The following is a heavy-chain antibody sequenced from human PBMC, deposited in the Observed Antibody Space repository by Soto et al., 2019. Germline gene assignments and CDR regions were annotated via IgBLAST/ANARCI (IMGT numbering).Heavy chain of an antibody. V-gene: IGHV3-64D*08. Sequence: TGGSLRLSCSASGFTFSSYAMHWVRQAPGKGLEYVSAISSNGGSTYYADSVKGRFTISRDNSKNTLYLQMSSLRAEDTAVYYCVRRIAAAGIRSSNWFDPWGQGTLVTVSS. CDR3: VRRIAAAGIRSSNWFDP. CDR1: GFTFSSYA. J-gene: IGHJ5*02. D-gene: IGHD6-13*01. CDR2: ISSNGGST.